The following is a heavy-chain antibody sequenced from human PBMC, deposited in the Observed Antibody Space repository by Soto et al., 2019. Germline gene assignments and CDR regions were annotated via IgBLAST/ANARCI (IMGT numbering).Heavy chain of an antibody. J-gene: IGHJ6*03. CDR3: ARESGGATATLDYYYFYMDV. CDR1: GDSFNDYY. CDR2: INPNGGVT. V-gene: IGHV1-2*04. D-gene: IGHD5-12*01. Sequence: QVQLVQSGAEVRKPGASVTVSCRSSGDSFNDYYIHWVRQAPGQGFEWMGWINPNGGVTKYAEKFQGWVSMTRETSIRTVYMQLSRLRSDDTAVYYRARESGGATATLDYYYFYMDVWGTGTTVNVSS.